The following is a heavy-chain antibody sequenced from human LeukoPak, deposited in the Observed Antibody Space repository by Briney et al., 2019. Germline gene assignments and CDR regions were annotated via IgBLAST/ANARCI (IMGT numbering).Heavy chain of an antibody. CDR3: ARPNNYYDSSARDAFDI. D-gene: IGHD3-22*01. CDR1: GYTFTSYG. V-gene: IGHV1-69*13. Sequence: GASVKVSCKASGYTFTSYGISWVRQAPGQGPEWMGGIIPIFGTTNYAQKFQGRVTITADESTSTAYMELSSLRSEDTAVYYCARPNNYYDSSARDAFDIWGQGTMVTVSS. CDR2: IIPIFGTT. J-gene: IGHJ3*02.